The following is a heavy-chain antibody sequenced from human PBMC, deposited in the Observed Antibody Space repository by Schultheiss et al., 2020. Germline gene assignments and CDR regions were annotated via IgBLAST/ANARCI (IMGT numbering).Heavy chain of an antibody. Sequence: SLRLSCAASGFTFGDYAMHWVRQAPGKGLEWVSGISWNSGSIGYADSVKGRFTISRDNAKNSLYLQMNSLRAEDTALYYCAKDMFEGSQWLVRVFDYWGQGTLVTVSS. J-gene: IGHJ4*02. V-gene: IGHV3-9*01. D-gene: IGHD6-19*01. CDR1: GFTFGDYA. CDR2: ISWNSGSI. CDR3: AKDMFEGSQWLVRVFDY.